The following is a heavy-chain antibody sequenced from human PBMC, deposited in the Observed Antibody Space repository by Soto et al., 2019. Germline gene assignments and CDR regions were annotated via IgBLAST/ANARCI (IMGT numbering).Heavy chain of an antibody. D-gene: IGHD5-12*01. CDR2: ISYDGSNK. Sequence: QVQLVESGGGVVQPGRSLRLSCAASGFTFSSYGMHWVRQAPGKGLEWVAVISYDGSNKYYADSVKGRFTISRDNSKNTLYLQMNSLRAEDTAGYYCAKDRGYVDIVAESFDYWGQGTLVTVSS. CDR1: GFTFSSYG. J-gene: IGHJ4*02. CDR3: AKDRGYVDIVAESFDY. V-gene: IGHV3-30*18.